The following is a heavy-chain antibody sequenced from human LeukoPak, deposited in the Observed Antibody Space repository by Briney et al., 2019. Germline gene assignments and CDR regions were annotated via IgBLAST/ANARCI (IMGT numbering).Heavy chain of an antibody. J-gene: IGHJ4*02. CDR3: ARDRWGYSYGGD. Sequence: GGSLRLSCAASGFTFGSYGMHWVRQAPGKGLEWVTFIRSDGSNKYYADSVKGRFTISRDNSKNTLYLQMNSLRAEDTTVYYCARDRWGYSYGGDWGQGTLVTVSS. CDR1: GFTFGSYG. D-gene: IGHD5-18*01. V-gene: IGHV3-30*02. CDR2: IRSDGSNK.